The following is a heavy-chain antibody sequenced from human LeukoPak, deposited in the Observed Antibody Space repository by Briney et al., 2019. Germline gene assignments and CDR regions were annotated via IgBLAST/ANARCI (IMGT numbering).Heavy chain of an antibody. V-gene: IGHV4-39*07. CDR2: IYYSGST. Sequence: PSETLSLTCTVSGGSISSSSYYWGWIRQPPGKGLEWIGSIYYSGSTYYNPSLKSRVTISVDTSKNQFSLKLSSVTAADTAVYYCARGPIAAAGLFQHWGQGTLVTVSS. CDR3: ARGPIAAAGLFQH. CDR1: GGSISSSSYY. D-gene: IGHD6-13*01. J-gene: IGHJ1*01.